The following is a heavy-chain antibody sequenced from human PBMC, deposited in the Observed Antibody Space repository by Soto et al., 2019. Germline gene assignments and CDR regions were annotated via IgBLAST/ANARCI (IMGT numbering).Heavy chain of an antibody. CDR1: GFTFSSYS. Sequence: PGGSLRLSCAASGFTFSSYSMNWVRQAPGKGLEWVSSISSSSSYIYYADSVKGRFTISRDNAKNSLYLQMNSLRAEDTAVYYSARDLEYQLLPYYYYGMDVWGQGTTVTVSS. D-gene: IGHD2-2*01. V-gene: IGHV3-21*01. CDR3: ARDLEYQLLPYYYYGMDV. J-gene: IGHJ6*02. CDR2: ISSSSSYI.